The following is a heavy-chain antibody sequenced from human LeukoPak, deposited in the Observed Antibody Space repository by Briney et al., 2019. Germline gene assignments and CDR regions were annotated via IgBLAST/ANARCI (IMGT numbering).Heavy chain of an antibody. CDR1: RYTVTSYD. CDR2: MNTNSGNT. Sequence: ASVKVSCKASRYTVTSYDINWLRQAAGQRLECMGWMNTNSGNTGYAQKFQGRVTMTRNTSISTAYMELSSLRSEDTAVYYCARVVVVAATNWFDPWGQGTLVTVSS. J-gene: IGHJ5*02. V-gene: IGHV1-8*01. D-gene: IGHD2-15*01. CDR3: ARVVVVAATNWFDP.